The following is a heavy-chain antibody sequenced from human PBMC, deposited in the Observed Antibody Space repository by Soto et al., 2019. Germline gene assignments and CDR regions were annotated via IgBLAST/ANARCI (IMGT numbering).Heavy chain of an antibody. D-gene: IGHD3-22*01. V-gene: IGHV1-69*13. CDR1: GGTFSSYA. CDR3: ASVGDSSGYYLNWFDP. CDR2: IIPIFGTA. J-gene: IGHJ5*02. Sequence: ASVKVSCKASGGTFSSYAISWVRQAPGQGLEWMGGIIPIFGTANYAQKFQGRVTITADESTSTAYMELSSLRSEDTAVYYCASVGDSSGYYLNWFDPWGQGTLATVSS.